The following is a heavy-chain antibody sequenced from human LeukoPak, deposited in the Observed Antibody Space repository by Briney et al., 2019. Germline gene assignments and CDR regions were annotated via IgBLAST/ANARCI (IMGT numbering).Heavy chain of an antibody. CDR3: SGSTSFYGMDV. Sequence: SETLSLTCTVSGGSISSSSYYWGWIRQPPGKGLGWIGSIYYSGSTYYNPSLKSRVTISVDTSKNQFSLKLSSVTAADTAVYYCSGSTSFYGMDVWGQGTTVTVSS. V-gene: IGHV4-39*01. CDR2: IYYSGST. J-gene: IGHJ6*02. CDR1: GGSISSSSYY. D-gene: IGHD2-2*01.